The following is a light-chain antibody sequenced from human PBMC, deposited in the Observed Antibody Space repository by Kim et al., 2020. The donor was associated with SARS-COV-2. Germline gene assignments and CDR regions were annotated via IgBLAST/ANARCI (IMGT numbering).Light chain of an antibody. J-gene: IGKJ2*01. Sequence: SASVGDRVTITCRDSQSISSWLTWYQQKPGKAPKVVIYDASDLESGVPPRFSGSGSGTEFTLTISSLQPADLATYYCLQYNSFPYTFGQGTRLEIK. CDR2: DAS. CDR3: LQYNSFPYT. CDR1: QSISSW. V-gene: IGKV1-5*01.